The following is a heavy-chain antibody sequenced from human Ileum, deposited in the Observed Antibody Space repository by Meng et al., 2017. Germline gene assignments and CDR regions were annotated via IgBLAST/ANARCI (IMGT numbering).Heavy chain of an antibody. CDR2: INPDGSNP. CDR1: GFTFTDHW. D-gene: IGHD1-1*01. V-gene: IGHV3-74*01. CDR3: TNDRLNH. Sequence: LVEPGGGLAPPGGPLGLSCAAFGFTFTDHWMHWVRQGPGKGLVWVSRINPDGSNPTYADSVKGRFTISRDNAENTVYLQMNSLRAEDSALYYCTNDRLNHWGQGALVTVSS. J-gene: IGHJ1*01.